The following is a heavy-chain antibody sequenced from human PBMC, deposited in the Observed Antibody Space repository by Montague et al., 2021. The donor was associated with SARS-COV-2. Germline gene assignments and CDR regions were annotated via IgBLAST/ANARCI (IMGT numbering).Heavy chain of an antibody. CDR1: GGSINSSSYY. V-gene: IGHV4-39*07. J-gene: IGHJ4*02. CDR3: ARGFDY. CDR2: IYSGST. Sequence: SETLSLTCTVSGGSINSSSYYWGWIRQPPGKGLEWIGSIYSGSTYYNPSLKSRVTISVDTSKNQFSLKLSSVTAADTAVYYCARGFDYWSQGTLVTVSS.